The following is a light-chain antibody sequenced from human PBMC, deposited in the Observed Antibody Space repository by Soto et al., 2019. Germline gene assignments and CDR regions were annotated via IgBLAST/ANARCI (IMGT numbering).Light chain of an antibody. J-gene: IGLJ1*01. CDR1: SSEVEGNNY. CDR3: SSYTSGSTLLYV. CDR2: DVI. Sequence: QSAVTQPASVSGSPGQSITISCTGTSSEVEGNNYVSWYQQHPGKAPKLMIYDVINLPSVVSNLFSGYMSGNTASLTISRLKAEDEADYYRSSYTSGSTLLYVIGTGTKLTVL. V-gene: IGLV2-14*01.